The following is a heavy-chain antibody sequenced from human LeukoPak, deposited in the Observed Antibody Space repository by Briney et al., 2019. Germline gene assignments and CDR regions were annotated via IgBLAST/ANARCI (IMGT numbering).Heavy chain of an antibody. V-gene: IGHV1-8*02. Sequence: ASVKVSCKASGGTFSSNAISWGRQAPGQGLEWMGWMNPNSGNTGYAQKFQGRVTMTRNTSISTAYMELSSLRSEDTAVYYCARVVIYYYGMDVWGQGTTVTVSS. D-gene: IGHD2/OR15-2a*01. CDR3: ARVVIYYYGMDV. CDR1: GGTFSSNA. CDR2: MNPNSGNT. J-gene: IGHJ6*02.